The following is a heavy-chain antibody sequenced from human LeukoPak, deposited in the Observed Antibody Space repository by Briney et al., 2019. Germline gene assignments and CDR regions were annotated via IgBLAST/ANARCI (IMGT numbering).Heavy chain of an antibody. CDR1: GFTFSSHW. D-gene: IGHD4-17*01. CDR3: ARQEVTTYIIDY. CDR2: IKQDGSEK. V-gene: IGHV3-7*03. Sequence: GGSLRLSCAASGFTFSSHWLSWVRQAPGRGLEWVANIKQDGSEKYYVDSVKGRFTISRDNAKNSLYLQTNSLRAEDTAVYYCARQEVTTYIIDYWGQGTLVTVSS. J-gene: IGHJ4*02.